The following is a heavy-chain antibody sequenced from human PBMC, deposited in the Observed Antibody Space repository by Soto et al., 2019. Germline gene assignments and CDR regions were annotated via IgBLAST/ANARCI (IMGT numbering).Heavy chain of an antibody. CDR1: GFTFSSSA. CDR2: VSANGQGI. D-gene: IGHD1-7*01. Sequence: AGGSLRLSCAASGFTFSSSAISWVRQAPGKGLEWVSAVSANGQGIYYADSVRGRFTISRDNSKNTVFLHMDSLSAEDTAVYYCAKDRNYPRDYFHYWGQGTLVTVSS. CDR3: AKDRNYPRDYFHY. J-gene: IGHJ4*02. V-gene: IGHV3-23*01.